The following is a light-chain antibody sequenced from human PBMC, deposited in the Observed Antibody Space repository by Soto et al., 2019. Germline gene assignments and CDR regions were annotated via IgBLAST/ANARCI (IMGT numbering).Light chain of an antibody. V-gene: IGKV1-13*02. J-gene: IGKJ2*01. CDR3: QQSISYPRT. CDR2: GAS. Sequence: AIQLTQSPSSLSASVGDRVTITCRASQGISSALAWYQQKPGKAPKVLIYGASSLESGVPSRFSGSGYGTDFTLTISSLQPEDFATYYCQQSISYPRTFGQGTKLEIK. CDR1: QGISSA.